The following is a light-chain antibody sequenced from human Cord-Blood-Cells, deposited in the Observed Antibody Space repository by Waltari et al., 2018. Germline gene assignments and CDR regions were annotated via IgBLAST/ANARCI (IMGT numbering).Light chain of an antibody. V-gene: IGLV2-23*01. J-gene: IGLJ3*02. CDR3: CSYAGSSPWV. CDR2: EGS. Sequence: QSALTQPASVSGSPGQSITISCTGTSSDVGSYTLFSWYQQHPGKSPKLMIYEGSKRPSGVSNRFSGSKSGNTASLTISGLQAEDEADYYCCSYAGSSPWVFGGGTKLTVL. CDR1: SSDVGSYTL.